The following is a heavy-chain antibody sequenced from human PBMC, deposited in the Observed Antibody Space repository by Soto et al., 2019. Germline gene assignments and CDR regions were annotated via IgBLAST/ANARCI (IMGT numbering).Heavy chain of an antibody. J-gene: IGHJ4*02. D-gene: IGHD6-19*01. V-gene: IGHV3-30-3*01. CDR1: GFTFSSYA. CDR3: ARSVNIAVAGTGIDY. Sequence: QVQLVESGGGVVQPGRSLRLSCAASGFTFSSYAMQWVRQAPGKGLEWVAVMSYDGSKIYYADSVKGRFTISRDNSKNTLYMQMMSLKVEDTAVYYCARSVNIAVAGTGIDYWGQGTLVTVSS. CDR2: MSYDGSKI.